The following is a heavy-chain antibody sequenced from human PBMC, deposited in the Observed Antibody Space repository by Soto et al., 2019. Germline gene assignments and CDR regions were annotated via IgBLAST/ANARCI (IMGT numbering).Heavy chain of an antibody. CDR3: AKSVRAEWELLPHLYYYYYGMDV. Sequence: QVQLVESGGGVVQPGRSLRLSCAASGFTFSSYGMHWVRQAPGKGLEWVAVISYDGSNKYYADSVKGRFTISRDNSKNTLYLQMNSLRAEDTAVYYCAKSVRAEWELLPHLYYYYYGMDVW. D-gene: IGHD1-26*01. J-gene: IGHJ6*01. V-gene: IGHV3-30*18. CDR2: ISYDGSNK. CDR1: GFTFSSYG.